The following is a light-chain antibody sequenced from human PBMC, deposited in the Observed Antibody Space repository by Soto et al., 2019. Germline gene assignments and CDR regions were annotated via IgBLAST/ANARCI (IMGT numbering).Light chain of an antibody. CDR1: SSDVGAYNR. J-gene: IGLJ1*01. CDR2: EVS. V-gene: IGLV2-14*01. CDR3: LSYTTSSSYV. Sequence: QSVLAQPASVSGSPGQSITISCTGTSSDVGAYNRVSWYQQHSGKAPKLMIYEVSNRPSGVSNRFSGSKSGNTASLTISGLQAEDEADYYCLSYTTSSSYVFGTATKVTVL.